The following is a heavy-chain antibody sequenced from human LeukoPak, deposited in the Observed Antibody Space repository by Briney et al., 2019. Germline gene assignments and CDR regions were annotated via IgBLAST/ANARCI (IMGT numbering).Heavy chain of an antibody. D-gene: IGHD6-13*01. CDR2: IYYSGST. CDR1: GGSISSYY. V-gene: IGHV4-59*08. J-gene: IGHJ6*02. CDR3: ARSETDSSSWSYYYYYYGMDV. Sequence: SETLSLTCTASGGSISSYYWSWIRQPPGKGLEWIGYIYYSGSTNYNPSLKSRVTISVDTSKNQFSLKLSSVTAADTAVYYCARSETDSSSWSYYYYYYGMDVWGQGTTVTVSS.